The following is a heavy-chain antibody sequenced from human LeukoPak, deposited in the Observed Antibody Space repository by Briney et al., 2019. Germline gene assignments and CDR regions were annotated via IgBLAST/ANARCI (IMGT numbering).Heavy chain of an antibody. D-gene: IGHD3-3*01. CDR2: MYYSGST. V-gene: IGHV4-39*01. J-gene: IGHJ4*02. CDR1: GGSISTISYY. CDR3: ASNEWSGYYFEY. Sequence: SETLSLTCTVSGGSISTISYYWGWIRQPPGKGLEWIGSMYYSGSTYYNPSLKSRDTISVDTSKNQFSLKLSSVTAADTALYYCASNEWSGYYFEYWGQGTLVTVSS.